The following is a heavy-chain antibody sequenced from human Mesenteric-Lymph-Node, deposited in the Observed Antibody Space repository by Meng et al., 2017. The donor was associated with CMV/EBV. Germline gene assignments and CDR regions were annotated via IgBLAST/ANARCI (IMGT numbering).Heavy chain of an antibody. V-gene: IGHV4-59*01. CDR3: ASGYCSGTNCYRRIFSGMDV. CDR1: GGSISSYY. CDR2: IYYGDYT. Sequence: GSLRLSCTVSGGSISSYYWSWIRQPPGKGLEWIGYIYYGDYTNYNPSLKSRVTISVDTSKNQFSLRLSSVTAADTAVYYCASGYCSGTNCYRRIFSGMDVWGQGTTVTVSS. J-gene: IGHJ6*02. D-gene: IGHD2-2*02.